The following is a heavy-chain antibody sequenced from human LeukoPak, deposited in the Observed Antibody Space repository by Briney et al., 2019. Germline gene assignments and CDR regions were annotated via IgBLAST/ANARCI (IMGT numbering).Heavy chain of an antibody. CDR1: GFTFSSYA. Sequence: GGSLRLSCAASGFTFSSYAMSWVRQAPGKGLEWVSAISGSGGSTYYADSVKGRFTISRDNSKNTLYLQMNSLRAEDTAVYYCASHSSSWFYYFDYWGQGTLVTASS. J-gene: IGHJ4*02. D-gene: IGHD6-13*01. CDR2: ISGSGGST. CDR3: ASHSSSWFYYFDY. V-gene: IGHV3-23*01.